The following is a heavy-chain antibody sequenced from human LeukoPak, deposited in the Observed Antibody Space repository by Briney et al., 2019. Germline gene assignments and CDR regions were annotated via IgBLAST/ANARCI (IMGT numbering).Heavy chain of an antibody. V-gene: IGHV3-23*01. D-gene: IGHD3-3*01. CDR3: AKGCRHYDFRSGYYPTDLFYFDY. J-gene: IGHJ4*02. CDR2: ISGSGGST. Sequence: GGSLRLSCAASGFTFSSYAMSWVRQAPGKGLEWVSAISGSGGSTYYADSAKGRFTISRDNSKNTLYLQMNSLRAEDTAVYYCAKGCRHYDFRSGYYPTDLFYFDYWGQGTLVTVSS. CDR1: GFTFSSYA.